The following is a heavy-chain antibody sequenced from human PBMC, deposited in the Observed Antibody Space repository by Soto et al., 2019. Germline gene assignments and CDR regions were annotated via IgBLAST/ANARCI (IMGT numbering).Heavy chain of an antibody. D-gene: IGHD1-26*01. V-gene: IGHV3-7*03. CDR3: ARDVSGTYYTGVENFVF. J-gene: IGHJ4*02. CDR2: IRQDGSQI. Sequence: PGGSLRLSCEASGFTFSDYWMIWVRQAPGRGLEWVANIRQDGSQINSVDSVKGRFTISRDNAKYSLFLHMKSLRAEDTALYYYARDVSGTYYTGVENFVFSGLGALVNDSS. CDR1: GFTFSDYW.